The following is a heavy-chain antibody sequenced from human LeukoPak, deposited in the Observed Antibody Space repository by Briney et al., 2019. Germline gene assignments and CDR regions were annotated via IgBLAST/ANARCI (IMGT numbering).Heavy chain of an antibody. Sequence: GGSLRLSCAASGFTVSGNYMSWVRQAPGRGLEWVSVIYTGGNTYYADSVKGRFTISRGSSKNTLYLQMNSLRGEDTAVYYCARDGRRGPDCNGGGCYFVPGQWGQGTVVTVSS. V-gene: IGHV3-66*01. D-gene: IGHD2-15*01. CDR2: IYTGGNT. CDR3: ARDGRRGPDCNGGGCYFVPGQ. CDR1: GFTVSGNY. J-gene: IGHJ4*02.